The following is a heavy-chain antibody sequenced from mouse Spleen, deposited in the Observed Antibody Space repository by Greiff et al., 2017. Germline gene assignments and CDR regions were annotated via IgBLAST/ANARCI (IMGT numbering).Heavy chain of an antibody. CDR1: GFNIKDDY. D-gene: IGHD1-1*01. CDR3: TTHGSSHYYAMDY. CDR2: IDPENGDT. V-gene: IGHV14-4*01. J-gene: IGHJ4*01. Sequence: EVQLQQSGAELVRPGASVKLSCTASGFNIKDDYMHWVKQRPEQGLEWIGWIDPENGDTEYASKFQGKATITADTSSNTAYLQLSSLTSEDTAVYYCTTHGSSHYYAMDYWGQGTSVTVSS.